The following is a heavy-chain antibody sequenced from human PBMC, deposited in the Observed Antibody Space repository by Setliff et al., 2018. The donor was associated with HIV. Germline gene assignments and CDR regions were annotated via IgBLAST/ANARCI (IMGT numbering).Heavy chain of an antibody. CDR2: IFYSGST. J-gene: IGHJ4*02. CDR1: GGSIFTSSSY. V-gene: IGHV4-39*01. CDR3: ARAPYYYGSGRPHPHYYFDS. D-gene: IGHD3-10*01. Sequence: SETLSLTCTVSGGSIFTSSSYWGWIRQPPGKGLEWIGCIFYSGSTYYSPSLKSRVTISVDTSKNQFSLKLSSVTAADTAVYYCARAPYYYGSGRPHPHYYFDSWGQGTLVTVSS.